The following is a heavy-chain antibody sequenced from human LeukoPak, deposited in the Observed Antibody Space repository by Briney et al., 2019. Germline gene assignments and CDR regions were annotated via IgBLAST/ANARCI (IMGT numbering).Heavy chain of an antibody. V-gene: IGHV5-10-1*04. CDR3: ARQVPHCSSTSCANRIAFDI. CDR2: IDPSDSYT. J-gene: IGHJ3*02. CDR1: GYSFTNYW. D-gene: IGHD2-2*01. Sequence: RGESLKISCKGSGYSFTNYWISWVRQMPGKGLEWMGKIDPSDSYTNYSPSFQGQVTISADKSISTAYLQWSSLKASDTAMYYCARQVPHCSSTSCANRIAFDIWGQGTMVTVSS.